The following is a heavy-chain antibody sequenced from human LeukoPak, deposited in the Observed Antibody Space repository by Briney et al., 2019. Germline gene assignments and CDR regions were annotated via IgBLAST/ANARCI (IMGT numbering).Heavy chain of an antibody. V-gene: IGHV1-69*13. J-gene: IGHJ6*03. Sequence: SVKVSCKASGGTFSSYAISWVRQAPGQGLEWMGGIIPIFGTANYAQKFQGRVTITADESTSTAYMELSSLRSEDTAVYYCARGSGYSGCDYPSQYYYYYYMDVWGKGTTVTISS. CDR1: GGTFSSYA. CDR3: ARGSGYSGCDYPSQYYYYYYMDV. D-gene: IGHD5-12*01. CDR2: IIPIFGTA.